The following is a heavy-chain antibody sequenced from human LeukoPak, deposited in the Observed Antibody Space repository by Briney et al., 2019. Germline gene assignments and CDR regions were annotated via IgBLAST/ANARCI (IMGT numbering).Heavy chain of an antibody. V-gene: IGHV5-51*01. CDR1: GYRFTTYW. CDR2: IYPDDSDT. Sequence: GESLKISCKGSGYRFTTYWIGWVRQMPGKGLEWMGIIYPDDSDTRYSPSFQGQVTISVDKSINTAYLQWSSLKASDTAMYYCTTSGWKYFDYWGQGTLVTVSS. CDR3: TTSGWKYFDY. J-gene: IGHJ4*02. D-gene: IGHD1-1*01.